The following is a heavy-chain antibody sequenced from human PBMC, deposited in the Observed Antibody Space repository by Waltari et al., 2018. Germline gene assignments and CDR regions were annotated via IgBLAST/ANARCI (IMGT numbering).Heavy chain of an antibody. J-gene: IGHJ4*02. Sequence: QVQLVQSGAEVKQPGASVKVSCKASGYTFTDYYMHWVRQAPGQSLEWVGWSNPNSGGKNYAQKFQGMVTLTRDTSITTAYRELSSLRSDDTAVYYCATYLRSSGSYSLIYWGQGTLVTVSS. CDR1: GYTFTDYY. CDR2: SNPNSGGK. D-gene: IGHD1-26*01. CDR3: ATYLRSSGSYSLIY. V-gene: IGHV1-2*02.